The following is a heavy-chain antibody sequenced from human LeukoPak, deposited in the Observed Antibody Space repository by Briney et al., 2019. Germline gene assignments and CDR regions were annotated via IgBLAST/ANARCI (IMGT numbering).Heavy chain of an antibody. CDR3: ARYAYYGSGSFTTGYFDY. V-gene: IGHV4-39*01. J-gene: IGHJ4*02. CDR2: IYYSGST. D-gene: IGHD3-10*01. Sequence: SETLSLTCTVSGGSISSSSYYWGWIRQPPGKGLEWIGSIYYSGSTYYNPSLKSRVTISVDTSKNQFSLKLSSVTAADTAVYYCARYAYYGSGSFTTGYFDYWGQGTLVTVSS. CDR1: GGSISSSSYY.